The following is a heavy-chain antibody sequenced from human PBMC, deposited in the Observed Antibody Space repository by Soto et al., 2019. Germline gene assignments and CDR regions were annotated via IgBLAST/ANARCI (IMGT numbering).Heavy chain of an antibody. V-gene: IGHV4-34*01. J-gene: IGHJ4*02. D-gene: IGHD3-22*01. CDR1: GGSFSVYY. CDR3: ARYRPSYYYDSSGGLDY. CDR2: INHSGST. Sequence: NPSETLSLTCAVYGGSFSVYYWSWIRQPPGKGLEWIGEINHSGSTNYNPSLKSRVTISVDTSKNQFSLKLSSVTAADTAVYYCARYRPSYYYDSSGGLDYWGQGTLVTVSS.